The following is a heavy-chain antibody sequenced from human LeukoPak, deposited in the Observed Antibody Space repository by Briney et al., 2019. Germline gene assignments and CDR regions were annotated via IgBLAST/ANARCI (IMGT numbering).Heavy chain of an antibody. D-gene: IGHD3-3*01. CDR3: ARILEPHYFDY. V-gene: IGHV3-21*01. J-gene: IGHJ4*02. Sequence: PGGSVRLSCAASGFSFSTYSMLWVRQAPGKGLEWVSSIGSTGINTHYAYSLKGRFTISRDYAKNSLYLQMNSLRADDTAVYYCARILEPHYFDYWGQGTLVTVSS. CDR1: GFSFSTYS. CDR2: IGSTGINT.